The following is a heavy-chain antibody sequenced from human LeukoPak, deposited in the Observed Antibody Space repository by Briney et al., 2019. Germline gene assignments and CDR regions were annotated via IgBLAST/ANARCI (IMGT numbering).Heavy chain of an antibody. V-gene: IGHV4-61*02. J-gene: IGHJ4*02. CDR3: ARGRTTYYHYAPHY. Sequence: PSETLSLTCTVSGGSISSGSYYWSWIRQPAGKGLEWIGRIYTSGSTNYNPSLKSRVTISVDTSKNQFSLKLSSVTAADTAVYYCARGRTTYYHYAPHYWGQGTLVTVSS. D-gene: IGHD1-14*01. CDR1: GGSISSGSYY. CDR2: IYTSGST.